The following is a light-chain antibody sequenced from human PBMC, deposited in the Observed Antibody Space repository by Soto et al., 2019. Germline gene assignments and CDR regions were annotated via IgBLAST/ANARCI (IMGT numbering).Light chain of an antibody. CDR1: QSVRSN. CDR3: QQCNDWPPLT. CDR2: YAS. J-gene: IGKJ4*01. V-gene: IGKV3-15*01. Sequence: EIVMTQSPATLSVSPGERVTLSCRASQSVRSNLAWYQQKPDQAPRLLIYYASTRATGIPARFSGSGSGTEFTLTISSLQSEDSAVYYCQQCNDWPPLTFGGGTKVEIK.